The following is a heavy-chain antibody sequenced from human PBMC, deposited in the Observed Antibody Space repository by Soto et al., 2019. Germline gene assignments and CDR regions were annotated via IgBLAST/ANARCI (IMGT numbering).Heavy chain of an antibody. CDR3: ARDLDYGDYINYGMDV. D-gene: IGHD4-17*01. Sequence: ASVKVSCKASGYTFTSYYMHWVRQAPGQGLEWMGIINPSGGSTSYAQKFQGRVTMTRDTSTSTVYMELSSLRSEDTAVYYCARDLDYGDYINYGMDVWGQGTTVTVSS. J-gene: IGHJ6*02. V-gene: IGHV1-46*01. CDR2: INPSGGST. CDR1: GYTFTSYY.